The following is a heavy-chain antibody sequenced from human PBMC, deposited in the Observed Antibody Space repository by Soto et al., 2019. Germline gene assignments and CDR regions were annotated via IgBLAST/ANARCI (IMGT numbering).Heavy chain of an antibody. V-gene: IGHV3-74*01. CDR2: SDGSST. Sequence: EVQLVESGGGSVQPGGSLRLSCAASGFTFSSYWMHWVRQAPGKGLVWVSRSDGSSTSYADSVKGRFTISRDNAKNTLYLQMNSLRAEDTAVYYCVRTSLVVAAATREDYWGQGTLVTVSS. J-gene: IGHJ4*02. CDR3: VRTSLVVAAATREDY. D-gene: IGHD2-15*01. CDR1: GFTFSSYW.